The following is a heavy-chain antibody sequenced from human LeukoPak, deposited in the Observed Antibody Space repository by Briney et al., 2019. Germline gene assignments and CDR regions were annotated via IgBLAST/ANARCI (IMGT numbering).Heavy chain of an antibody. CDR2: ISGSGGST. CDR1: GFTFSSYA. CDR3: AKDDTPGYSSGWYTDAFDI. V-gene: IGHV3-23*01. J-gene: IGHJ3*02. D-gene: IGHD6-19*01. Sequence: PGGSLRLSCAASGFTFSSYAMSWVRQAPGKGLEWLSAISGSGGSTCYADSVKGRFTISRDNSKNTLYLQMNSLRAEDTAVYYCAKDDTPGYSSGWYTDAFDIWGQGTMVTVSS.